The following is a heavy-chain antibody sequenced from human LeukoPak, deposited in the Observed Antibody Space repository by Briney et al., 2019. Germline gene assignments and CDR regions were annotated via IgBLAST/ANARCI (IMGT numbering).Heavy chain of an antibody. CDR2: IYHSGNT. CDR1: GYSISSGYY. J-gene: IGHJ4*02. V-gene: IGHV4-38-2*02. CDR3: ARRRILGYCTSASCRAYFDY. Sequence: PSETLSLTCTVSGYSISSGYYWGWIRQPPGKGLEWIGSIYHSGNTYYNPSLKSRVTISLDTSKNQFSLKLSSVTAADTALYYCARRRILGYCTSASCRAYFDYWGQGALVTVSS. D-gene: IGHD2-2*01.